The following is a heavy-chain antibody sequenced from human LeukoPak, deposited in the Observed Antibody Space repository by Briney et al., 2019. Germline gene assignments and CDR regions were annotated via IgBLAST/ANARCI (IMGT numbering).Heavy chain of an antibody. Sequence: SETLSLTCAVYGGSLSGYYWSWIRQPPGKGLEWIGEINHSGSTNYNPSLKSRVTISVDTSKNQFSLKLSSVTAADTAVYYCASPGHYYDCSGPLDYWGQGTLVTVSS. CDR3: ASPGHYYDCSGPLDY. D-gene: IGHD3-22*01. CDR1: GGSLSGYY. J-gene: IGHJ4*02. CDR2: INHSGST. V-gene: IGHV4-34*01.